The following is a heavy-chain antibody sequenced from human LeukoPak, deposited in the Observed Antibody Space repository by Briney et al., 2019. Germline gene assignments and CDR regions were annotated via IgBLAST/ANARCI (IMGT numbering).Heavy chain of an antibody. Sequence: PSETLSLTCNVSGGSVSSGGYYWNWIRQPPGKGLEWIGHVPYSGSTNYNPSLKSRVTISLDTSKNQFSLKLSSMTAADTAVYFCARDPKSAVGYYYYGMEVWGQGTTVTVSS. J-gene: IGHJ6*02. D-gene: IGHD6-19*01. V-gene: IGHV4-61*08. CDR1: GGSVSSGGYY. CDR2: VPYSGST. CDR3: ARDPKSAVGYYYYGMEV.